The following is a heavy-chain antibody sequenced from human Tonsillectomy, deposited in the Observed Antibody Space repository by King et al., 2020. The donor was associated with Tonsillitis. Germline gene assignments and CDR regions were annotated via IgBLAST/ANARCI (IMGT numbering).Heavy chain of an antibody. V-gene: IGHV3-30*04. CDR2: ISNDGSNK. CDR1: GFIFSDYS. Sequence: VQLVESGGGVVQPGRSLRLSCAASGFIFSDYSMHWVRQAPGKGLEWVAVISNDGSNKHYADSVKGRFTISRDNSKNTLYLQMNSLRGEDTAVFFCAKVEGSSWRTLDFDYWGQGTQVTV. CDR3: AKVEGSSWRTLDFDY. D-gene: IGHD6-13*01. J-gene: IGHJ4*02.